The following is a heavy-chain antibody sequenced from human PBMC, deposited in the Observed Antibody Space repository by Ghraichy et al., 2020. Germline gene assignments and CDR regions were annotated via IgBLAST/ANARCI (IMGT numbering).Heavy chain of an antibody. V-gene: IGHV3-23*01. J-gene: IGHJ5*02. D-gene: IGHD3/OR15-3a*01. CDR3: AKASASIFGLGYQPGWFDP. CDR2: ISGSGGST. Sequence: GGSLRLSCAASGFTFSSYAMSWVRQAPGKGLEWVSAISGSGGSTYYADSVKGRFTISRDNSKNTLYLQMNSLRAEDTAVYYCAKASASIFGLGYQPGWFDPWGQGTLVTVSS. CDR1: GFTFSSYA.